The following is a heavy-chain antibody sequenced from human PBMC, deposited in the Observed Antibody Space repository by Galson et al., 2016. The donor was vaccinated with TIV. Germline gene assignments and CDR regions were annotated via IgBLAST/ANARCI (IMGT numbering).Heavy chain of an antibody. Sequence: SVKVSCKASGGPFRSYAISWVRQAPGQGLEWMGGIIAIFGVANYAQKFQGRVTITADEPTSTVYMELSSLRAEDTAVYYSAKDAISYNSVYDAFDIWGRGTMVTVSS. V-gene: IGHV1-69*13. CDR2: IIAIFGVA. CDR1: GGPFRSYA. J-gene: IGHJ3*02. CDR3: AKDAISYNSVYDAFDI. D-gene: IGHD2-21*01.